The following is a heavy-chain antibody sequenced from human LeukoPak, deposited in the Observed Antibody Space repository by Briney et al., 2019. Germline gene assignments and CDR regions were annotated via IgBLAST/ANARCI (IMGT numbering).Heavy chain of an antibody. D-gene: IGHD3-22*01. CDR3: ATGSEGVSSGYYKY. CDR1: GFTFSSYA. J-gene: IGHJ4*02. CDR2: ISSNGGST. Sequence: GGSLRLSCSASGFTFSSYAMHWVRQAPGKGLEYVSAISSNGGSTYYADSVRGRFTISRDNSKNTLYLQMSSLRSEDTAVYYCATGSEGVSSGYYKYWGQGTLVTVSS. V-gene: IGHV3-64D*06.